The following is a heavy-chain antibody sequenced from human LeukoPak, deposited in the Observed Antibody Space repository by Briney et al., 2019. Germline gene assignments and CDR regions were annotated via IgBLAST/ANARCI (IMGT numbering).Heavy chain of an antibody. CDR2: ISAYNGNT. CDR3: ARESEEYYYDSSGYFDY. D-gene: IGHD3-22*01. J-gene: IGHJ4*02. CDR1: GYTFTSYG. V-gene: IGHV1-18*01. Sequence: ASVKVSCKASGYTFTSYGISWARQAPGQGLEWMGWISAYNGNTNYAQKLQGRVTMTTDTSTSTAYMELRSLRSDDTAVYYCARESEEYYYDSSGYFDYWGQGTLVTVSS.